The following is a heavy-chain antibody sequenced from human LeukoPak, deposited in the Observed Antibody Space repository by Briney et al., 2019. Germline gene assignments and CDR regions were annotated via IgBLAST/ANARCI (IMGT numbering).Heavy chain of an antibody. CDR2: FDPEDGET. D-gene: IGHD3-22*01. CDR1: GYTLTELS. CDR3: ATVTPHNDYDSSGYYY. Sequence: ASVKVSCKVSGYTLTELSMHWVRQAPGKGLEWMGGFDPEDGETIYAQKFQGRVTMSEDTSTDTAYMELSSLRSEDTAVYYCATVTPHNDYDSSGYYYWGQGTLVTVSS. J-gene: IGHJ4*02. V-gene: IGHV1-24*01.